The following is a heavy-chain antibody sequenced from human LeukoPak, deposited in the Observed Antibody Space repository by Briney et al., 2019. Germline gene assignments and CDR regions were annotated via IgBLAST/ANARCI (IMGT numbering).Heavy chain of an antibody. Sequence: GGSLRLSCAASGFTFSSYAMSWVRQAPEKGLEWVSAISGSGGSTYYADSVKGRFTISRDNSKNTLYLQMNSLRAEDTAVYYCAKDLSSGTYYYFDYWGQGTLVTVSS. CDR3: AKDLSSGTYYYFDY. J-gene: IGHJ4*02. CDR1: GFTFSSYA. V-gene: IGHV3-23*01. CDR2: ISGSGGST. D-gene: IGHD6-13*01.